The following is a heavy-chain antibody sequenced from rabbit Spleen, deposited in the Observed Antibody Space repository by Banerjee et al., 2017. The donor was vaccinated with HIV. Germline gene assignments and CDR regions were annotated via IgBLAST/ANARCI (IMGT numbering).Heavy chain of an antibody. D-gene: IGHD1-1*01. CDR3: ARGAGDSNSGYAYFNL. J-gene: IGHJ4*01. Sequence: SLEESGGDLVKPGASLTLTCTASGFSFSSSYYMCWVRQAPGKGLEWIGCIYTGSGSAYYASWAKGRFTISKTSSTIDLKMTSLTAADTATYFCARGAGDSNSGYAYFNLWGQGTLVTVS. V-gene: IGHV1S40*01. CDR1: GFSFSSSYY. CDR2: IYTGSGSA.